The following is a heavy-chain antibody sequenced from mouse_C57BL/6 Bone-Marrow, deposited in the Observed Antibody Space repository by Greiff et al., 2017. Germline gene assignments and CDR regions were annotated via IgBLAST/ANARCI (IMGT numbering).Heavy chain of an antibody. Sequence: QVQLQQSGAELVKPGASVKLSCKASGYTFPEYTIHWVKQRSGQGLEWIGWFYPGSGSIKYNEKFKDKATLTADKSSSTVYMELSRLTSEDSAVYFCARHEVGPYGHYAYAMESWGKGTSVTVSS. CDR1: GYTFPEYT. CDR2: FYPGSGSI. D-gene: IGHD2-1*01. J-gene: IGHJ4*01. V-gene: IGHV1-62-2*01. CDR3: ARHEVGPYGHYAYAMES.